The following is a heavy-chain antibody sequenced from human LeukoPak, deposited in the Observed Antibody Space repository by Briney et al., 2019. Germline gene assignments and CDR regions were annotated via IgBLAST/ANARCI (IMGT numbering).Heavy chain of an antibody. CDR1: GFTIDDYA. V-gene: IGHV3-9*01. CDR2: ISWNSGNI. CDR3: AKAGYANSLDY. Sequence: PGGSLRLSCAASGFTIDDYAMHWVRQVPGKGLEWVSDISWNSGNIGYADSVKGRFTISRDNAKNSLYLQMNSLRAEDTALYYCAKAGYANSLDYWGQGTLVTVSS. D-gene: IGHD4-23*01. J-gene: IGHJ4*02.